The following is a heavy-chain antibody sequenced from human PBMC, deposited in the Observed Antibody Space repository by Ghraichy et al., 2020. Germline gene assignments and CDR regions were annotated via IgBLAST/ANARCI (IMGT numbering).Heavy chain of an antibody. CDR2: IYYSGST. J-gene: IGHJ6*03. V-gene: IGHV4-39*01. CDR3: ARKYGDYYYYYYMDV. Sequence: ETLSLTCTVSGGSISSSSYYWGWIRQPPGKGLEWIGSIYYSGSTYYNPSLKSRVTISVDTSKNQFSLKLSSVTAADTAVYYCARKYGDYYYYYYMDVWGKGTTVTVSS. D-gene: IGHD4-17*01. CDR1: GGSISSSSYY.